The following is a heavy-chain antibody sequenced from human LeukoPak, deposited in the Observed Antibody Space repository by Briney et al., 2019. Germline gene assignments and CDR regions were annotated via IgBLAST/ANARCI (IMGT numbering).Heavy chain of an antibody. D-gene: IGHD6-19*01. V-gene: IGHV4-34*01. CDR2: INHSGST. CDR1: GGSFSGYY. Sequence: SETLSLTCAVYGGSFSGYYWSWIRQPPGKGLEWIGEINHSGSTYYNPSLKSRVPISVDTSKNQFSLTLSSVTAADTAVYYCARHSSGWYYFDYWGQGTLVTVSS. J-gene: IGHJ4*02. CDR3: ARHSSGWYYFDY.